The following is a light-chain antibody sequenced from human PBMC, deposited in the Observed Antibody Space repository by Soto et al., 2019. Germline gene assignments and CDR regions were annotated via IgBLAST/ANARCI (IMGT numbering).Light chain of an antibody. V-gene: IGLV1-40*01. CDR3: QSYDSSLSVVV. J-gene: IGLJ2*01. CDR1: SSNIGAGYD. CDR2: GNS. Sequence: QSVLTQPPSVSGAPGQRVTISCTGSSSNIGAGYDVHWYQQLPGTAPKLLIFGNSNRPSGVPDRFSVSKSGTSASLAITGLKAEDEDDYYCQSYDSSLSVVVFGGGTKLTVL.